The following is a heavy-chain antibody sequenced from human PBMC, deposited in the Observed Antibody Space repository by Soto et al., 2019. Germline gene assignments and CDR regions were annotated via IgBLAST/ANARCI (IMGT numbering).Heavy chain of an antibody. CDR3: AKNFRGSSGWSIDY. J-gene: IGHJ4*02. V-gene: IGHV3-23*01. Sequence: LRLSCAASGFTFSSYAMSWVRQAPGKGLEWVSAISGSGGSTYYADSVKGRFTISRDNSKNTLYLQMNSLRAEDTAVYYCAKNFRGSSGWSIDYWGQGTLVTVSS. CDR2: ISGSGGST. D-gene: IGHD6-19*01. CDR1: GFTFSSYA.